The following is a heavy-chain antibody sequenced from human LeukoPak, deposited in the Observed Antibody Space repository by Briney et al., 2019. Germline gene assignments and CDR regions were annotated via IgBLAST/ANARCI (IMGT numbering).Heavy chain of an antibody. CDR1: GGTFSSYA. CDR3: ARGWWPDSSTCPFDP. V-gene: IGHV1-69*13. J-gene: IGHJ5*02. D-gene: IGHD6-13*01. Sequence: GASVKVSCKASGGTFSSYAISWVRQAPGQGLEWMGGIIPIFGTANYAQKFQGRVTITADESTSTAYMELSSLRSEDTAVYYCARGWWPDSSTCPFDPWGQGTLVTVSS. CDR2: IIPIFGTA.